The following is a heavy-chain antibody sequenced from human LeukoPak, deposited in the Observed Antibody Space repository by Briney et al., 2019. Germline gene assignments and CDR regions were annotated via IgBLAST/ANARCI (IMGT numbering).Heavy chain of an antibody. V-gene: IGHV1-2*02. CDR3: AREGAWGNYCSSTSCPIPY. CDR1: GYTFTGCY. CDR2: INPNSGGT. J-gene: IGHJ4*02. Sequence: GASVKVSCKASGYTFTGCYMHWVRQAPGQGLECMGWINPNSGGTNYAQKFQGRVTMTRDTSISTAYMELSRLRSDDTAVYYCAREGAWGNYCSSTSCPIPYWGQGTLVTVSS. D-gene: IGHD2-2*01.